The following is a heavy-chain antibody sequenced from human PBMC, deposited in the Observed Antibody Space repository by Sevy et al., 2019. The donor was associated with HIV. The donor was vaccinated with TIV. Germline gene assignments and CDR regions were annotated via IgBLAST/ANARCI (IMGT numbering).Heavy chain of an antibody. D-gene: IGHD6-19*01. Sequence: GGSLRLSCAASGFTFSSYSMNWVRQAPGKGLEWVSSISSSSSYIYYAASVKGRFTISRDNAKNSLYLQMNSLSAEDTAVYYCASLRLAAFDYWGQGTLVTVSS. CDR1: GFTFSSYS. J-gene: IGHJ4*02. CDR3: ASLRLAAFDY. V-gene: IGHV3-21*04. CDR2: ISSSSSYI.